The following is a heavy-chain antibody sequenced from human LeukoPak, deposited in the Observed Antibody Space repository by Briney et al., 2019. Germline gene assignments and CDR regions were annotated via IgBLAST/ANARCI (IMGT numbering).Heavy chain of an antibody. J-gene: IGHJ4*02. V-gene: IGHV4-30-2*01. CDR1: GGSISSGGYS. CDR2: IYHSGST. D-gene: IGHD3-22*01. Sequence: PSQTLSLTCAVSGGSISSGGYSWSWIRQPPGKGLEWIGYIYHSGSTYYNPSLKSRVTISVDRSKNQFSLKLSSVTAADTAVYYCARAYYYDSSLFDYWGQGTLVTVSS. CDR3: ARAYYYDSSLFDY.